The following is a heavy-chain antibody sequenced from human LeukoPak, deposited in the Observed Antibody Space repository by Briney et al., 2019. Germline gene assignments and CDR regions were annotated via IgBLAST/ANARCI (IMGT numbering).Heavy chain of an antibody. CDR3: ARQMNYQRYYYYMDV. CDR1: GYSISSGYY. Sequence: PSETLSLTCAVSGYSISSGYYWGWIRQPPGRGLEWIGSIYHSGSTYYNPSLKSRVTISVDTSKNQFSLKLSSVTAADTAVYYCARQMNYQRYYYYMDVWGKGTTVTVSS. J-gene: IGHJ6*03. D-gene: IGHD1-7*01. V-gene: IGHV4-38-2*01. CDR2: IYHSGST.